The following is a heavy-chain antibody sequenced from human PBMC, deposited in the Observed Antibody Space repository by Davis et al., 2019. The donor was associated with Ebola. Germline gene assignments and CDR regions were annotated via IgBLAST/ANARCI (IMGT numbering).Heavy chain of an antibody. Sequence: SETLSLTCAVYGGSFSGYYWSWIRQPPGKGLEWIGEINHSGSTNYNPSLKSRVTISVDTSKNQFSLKLSSVTAADTAVYYCAREVYDSSGYYYGFDYWGQGTLVTVSS. D-gene: IGHD3-22*01. V-gene: IGHV4-34*01. CDR1: GGSFSGYY. CDR3: AREVYDSSGYYYGFDY. J-gene: IGHJ4*02. CDR2: INHSGST.